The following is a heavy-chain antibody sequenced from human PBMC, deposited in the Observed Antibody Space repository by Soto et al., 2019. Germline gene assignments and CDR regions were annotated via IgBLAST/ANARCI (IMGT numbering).Heavy chain of an antibody. J-gene: IGHJ6*02. V-gene: IGHV1-69*06. D-gene: IGHD6-19*01. CDR1: GGTFSSYT. CDR3: ARGHRPGTAVSGLPPYYYYYYRMDV. Sequence: QVQLVQSGADVKKPGSSVKVSCTASGGTFSSYTINWVRQAPGQGLEWMGGIIPIFGTANYVQQFQGRVTIPADKSTSTAYMELSSLRYEDTAVYYCARGHRPGTAVSGLPPYYYYYYRMDVWGQGTTVTVSS. CDR2: IIPIFGTA.